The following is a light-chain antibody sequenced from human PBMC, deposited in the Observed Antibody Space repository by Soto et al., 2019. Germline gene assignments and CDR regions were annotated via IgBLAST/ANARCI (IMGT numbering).Light chain of an antibody. CDR1: TSNIGRND. CDR2: KNY. V-gene: IGLV1-47*01. CDR3: AAWDDGLSVWA. J-gene: IGLJ3*02. Sequence: QSVLTQPPAASGTPGQRVTISCSGSTSNIGRNDVLWYQQLPGTAPKLLIYKNYQRPSGVPDRLSGSKSGTSASLAISGLRSEDEAEYHCAAWDDGLSVWAFGGGTKLTVL.